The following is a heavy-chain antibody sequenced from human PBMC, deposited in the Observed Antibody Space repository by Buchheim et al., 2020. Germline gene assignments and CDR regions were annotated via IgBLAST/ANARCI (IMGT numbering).Heavy chain of an antibody. CDR3: ARGNSGNYVDY. CDR1: GFTFNTYS. V-gene: IGHV3-48*04. D-gene: IGHD1-26*01. CDR2: ISSGSSII. Sequence: EVQLVESGGGLVQPGGSLRLSCAASGFTFNTYSMNWVRQAPGKGLEWVSYISSGSSIIYYADSVKGRFTISRDNAKNSLYLQMNSLRAEDMAVYYCARGNSGNYVDYWGQGTL. J-gene: IGHJ4*02.